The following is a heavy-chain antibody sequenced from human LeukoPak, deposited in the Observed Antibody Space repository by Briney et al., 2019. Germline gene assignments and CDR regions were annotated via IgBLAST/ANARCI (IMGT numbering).Heavy chain of an antibody. V-gene: IGHV4-59*01. Sequence: SETLSLTCIVSGGSISTYYWSWIRQPPGKGLEWIGYIDYSGSTTYNPSLKSRVTISVDTSKNQFSLKLSSVTAADTAMYYCARYGDYVFDYWGQGALVTVSS. CDR3: ARYGDYVFDY. D-gene: IGHD4-17*01. CDR2: IDYSGST. J-gene: IGHJ4*02. CDR1: GGSISTYY.